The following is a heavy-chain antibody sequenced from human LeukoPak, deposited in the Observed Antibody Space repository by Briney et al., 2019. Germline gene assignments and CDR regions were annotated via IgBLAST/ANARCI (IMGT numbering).Heavy chain of an antibody. Sequence: PSETLSLTCTVSGGSISSYYWSWIRQPPGKGLEWIGYIYYSGSTNYNPSLKSRVTISVDTSKNQSSLKLSSVTAADTAVYYCASDRSPYYDILTGYTNWFDPWGQGTLVTVSS. CDR3: ASDRSPYYDILTGYTNWFDP. D-gene: IGHD3-9*01. J-gene: IGHJ5*02. V-gene: IGHV4-59*01. CDR2: IYYSGST. CDR1: GGSISSYY.